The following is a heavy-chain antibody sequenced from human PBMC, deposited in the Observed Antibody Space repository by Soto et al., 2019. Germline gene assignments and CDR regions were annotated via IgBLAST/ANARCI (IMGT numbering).Heavy chain of an antibody. D-gene: IGHD3-16*01. CDR1: GFTFSSYG. J-gene: IGHJ5*02. Sequence: QVQLVESGGGVVQPGRSLRLSCAASGFTFSSYGMHWVRQAPGKGLEWVAVIWYDGSNKYYADSVKGRFTISRDNSKNTLYLQMNSLRAEDTAVYYCARDRRGAPWDWFDPWGQGTLVTVSS. V-gene: IGHV3-33*01. CDR3: ARDRRGAPWDWFDP. CDR2: IWYDGSNK.